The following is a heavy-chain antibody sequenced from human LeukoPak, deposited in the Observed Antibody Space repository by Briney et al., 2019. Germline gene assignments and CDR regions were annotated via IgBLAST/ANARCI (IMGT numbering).Heavy chain of an antibody. CDR3: ASGEMRGSSHYYYYTIDV. Sequence: GGSLRLSCAASGFTFSNYGMNWVRQAPGKGLEWVSYISSSGSTIYYADSVKGRFTISRDNAKNSLYLQMDSLRAKDMAVYYAASGEMRGSSHYYYYTIDVWGQGTTVTVSS. V-gene: IGHV3-48*03. D-gene: IGHD6-13*01. J-gene: IGHJ6*02. CDR2: ISSSGSTI. CDR1: GFTFSNYG.